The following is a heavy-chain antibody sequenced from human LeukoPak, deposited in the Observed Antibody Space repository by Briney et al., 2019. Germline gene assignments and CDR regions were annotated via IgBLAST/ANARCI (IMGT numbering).Heavy chain of an antibody. J-gene: IGHJ4*02. V-gene: IGHV3-48*01. Sequence: GGSLRLSCAASGFSFSIYSMNWVRQAPGKGLEWVSYISSSGSTIYYADSVKGRFTASRDNAKNSLYLQMNSLRAEDTAVYYCARWSGSTTRNFDYWGQGTLVTVSS. CDR2: ISSSGSTI. CDR1: GFSFSIYS. D-gene: IGHD2-2*01. CDR3: ARWSGSTTRNFDY.